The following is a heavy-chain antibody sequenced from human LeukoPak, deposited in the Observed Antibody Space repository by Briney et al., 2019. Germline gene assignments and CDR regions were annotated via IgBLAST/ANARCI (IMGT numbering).Heavy chain of an antibody. D-gene: IGHD3-9*01. V-gene: IGHV4-39*01. CDR3: ARHGEGYDILTGYYDPFDY. Sequence: SETLSLTCTVSGGSISSSSYYWGWIRQPPGKGLEWIGSIYYSGGTYYNPSVKSRVTISVDTSKNQFSLKLSSVTAADTAVYYCARHGEGYDILTGYYDPFDYWGQGTLVTVSS. CDR2: IYYSGGT. J-gene: IGHJ4*02. CDR1: GGSISSSSYY.